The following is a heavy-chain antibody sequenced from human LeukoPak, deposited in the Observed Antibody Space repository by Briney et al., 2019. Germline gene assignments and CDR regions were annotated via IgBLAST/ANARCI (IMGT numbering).Heavy chain of an antibody. Sequence: GGSLRLSCATSGFTFTTYTMNWVRQAPGKGLEWVSGISGSGTNTYYADSVKGRFTISRDNSKNTLYLQMNSLRAEDTAVYYCAKDQGYSYGYDTNYYYYYYYMDVWGKGTTVTVSS. J-gene: IGHJ6*03. CDR1: GFTFTTYT. D-gene: IGHD5-18*01. CDR2: ISGSGTNT. CDR3: AKDQGYSYGYDTNYYYYYYYMDV. V-gene: IGHV3-23*01.